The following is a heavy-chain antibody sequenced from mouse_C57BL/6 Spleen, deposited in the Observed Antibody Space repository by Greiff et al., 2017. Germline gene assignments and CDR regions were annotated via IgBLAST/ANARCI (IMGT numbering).Heavy chain of an antibody. CDR3: ARADYDVDYYAMDY. CDR2: IDPEDGET. J-gene: IGHJ4*01. Sequence: EVMLVESGAELVKPGASVKLSCTASGFNIKDYYMHWVKQRTEQGLEWIGRIDPEDGETKYAAKFQGKATITADTSSNTAYLQLRSLTSEDTAVYYGARADYDVDYYAMDYWGQGTSVTVSS. V-gene: IGHV14-2*01. CDR1: GFNIKDYY. D-gene: IGHD2-4*01.